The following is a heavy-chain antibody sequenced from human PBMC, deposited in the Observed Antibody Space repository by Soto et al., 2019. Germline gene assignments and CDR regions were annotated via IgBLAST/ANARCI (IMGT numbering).Heavy chain of an antibody. CDR1: GGTFSSYT. D-gene: IGHD2-2*01. Sequence: QVQLVQSGAEVKKPGSSVKVSCKASGGTFSSYTISWVRQAPGHGLEWMGRIIPILGIANYAQKFQGRVTITADKSTSTAYMELSSLRSEDTAVYYCARQSEGVVPAAKNNYYYYYGMDVWGQGTTVTVSS. V-gene: IGHV1-69*02. CDR2: IIPILGIA. CDR3: ARQSEGVVPAAKNNYYYYYGMDV. J-gene: IGHJ6*02.